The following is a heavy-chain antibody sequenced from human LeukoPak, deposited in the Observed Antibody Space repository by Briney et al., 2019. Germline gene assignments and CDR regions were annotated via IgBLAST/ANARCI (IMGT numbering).Heavy chain of an antibody. CDR1: GYTFTSYD. CDR3: AASRVAPDYYYGMDV. Sequence: GASVKVSCKASGYTFTSYDINWVRQATGQGLEWMGWMNPNSGNTGYAQKFQGRVTMTRNTSISTAYMELRSLRSDDTAVYYCAASRVAPDYYYGMDVWGQGTTVTVSS. V-gene: IGHV1-8*01. CDR2: MNPNSGNT. D-gene: IGHD2-15*01. J-gene: IGHJ6*02.